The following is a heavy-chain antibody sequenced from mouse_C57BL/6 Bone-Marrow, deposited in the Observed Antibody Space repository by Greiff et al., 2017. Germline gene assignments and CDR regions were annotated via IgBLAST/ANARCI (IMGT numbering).Heavy chain of an antibody. J-gene: IGHJ1*03. CDR2: IDPENGDT. CDR1: GFNIKDDY. Sequence: EVQLQQSGAELVRPGASVKLSCTASGFNIKDDYMHWVKQRPEQGLEWIGWIDPENGDTEYASKFQGKATITADTSSNTAYLQLSSLTSEDTAVYYCTTYPHFYWYFDVWGTGTTVTVSS. V-gene: IGHV14-4*01. CDR3: TTYPHFYWYFDV.